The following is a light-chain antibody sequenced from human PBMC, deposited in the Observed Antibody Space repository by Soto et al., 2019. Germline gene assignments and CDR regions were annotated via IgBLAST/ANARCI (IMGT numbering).Light chain of an antibody. Sequence: EIVLTQSPGPLSLSPGERATLSCRASQSVSSSYLAWYQQKPGQATRLLIYDASNRATGIPARFSGSGSGTDFTITISSLEPEDFAVYYCQQRSNWLPLTFGGGTNV. V-gene: IGKV3D-20*02. CDR1: QSVSSSY. CDR2: DAS. J-gene: IGKJ4*01. CDR3: QQRSNWLPLT.